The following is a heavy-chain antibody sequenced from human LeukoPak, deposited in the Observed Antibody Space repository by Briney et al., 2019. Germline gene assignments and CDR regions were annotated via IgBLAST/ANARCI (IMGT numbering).Heavy chain of an antibody. CDR3: ARNKGDFDY. CDR1: GGSISSYY. Sequence: SETLSLTCTVSGGSISSYYWSWIRQPPGKGLEWIGCIYYSGSTNYNPSLKSRVTISVDTSKNQFSLKLSSVTAADTAVYYCARNKGDFDYWGQGTLVTVSS. D-gene: IGHD1/OR15-1a*01. CDR2: IYYSGST. J-gene: IGHJ4*02. V-gene: IGHV4-59*01.